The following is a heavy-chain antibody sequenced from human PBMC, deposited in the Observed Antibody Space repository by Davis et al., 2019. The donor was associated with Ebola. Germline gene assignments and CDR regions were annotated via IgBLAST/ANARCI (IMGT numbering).Heavy chain of an antibody. V-gene: IGHV3-23*01. CDR2: ISGGSDNI. CDR1: GFTFSSYW. CDR3: ARDPNWGFDS. Sequence: GESLKISCAASGFTFSSYWMHWVRQAPGKGLEWVSRISGGSDNIYYADSVKGRFTISRDNSRNTLYLQMNSLRAEDTAVYYCARDPNWGFDSWGQGTLVTVSS. D-gene: IGHD7-27*01. J-gene: IGHJ4*02.